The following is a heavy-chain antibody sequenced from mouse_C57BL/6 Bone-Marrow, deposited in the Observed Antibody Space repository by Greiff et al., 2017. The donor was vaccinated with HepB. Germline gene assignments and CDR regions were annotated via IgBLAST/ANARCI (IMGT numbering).Heavy chain of an antibody. V-gene: IGHV1-55*01. D-gene: IGHD2-4*01. CDR2: IYPGSGST. CDR3: ARHSDYDGYFDY. J-gene: IGHJ2*01. CDR1: GYTFTSYW. Sequence: VQLQQPGAELVKPGASVTMSCKASGYTFTSYWITWVQQKPGQGLEWIGDIYPGSGSTNYNEKFKSKATLTVDTSSSTAYMQLSSLTTEDSAVYYCARHSDYDGYFDYWGQGTTLTVSS.